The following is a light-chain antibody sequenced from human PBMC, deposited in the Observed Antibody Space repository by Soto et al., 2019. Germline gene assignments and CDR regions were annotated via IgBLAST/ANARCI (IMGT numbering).Light chain of an antibody. Sequence: QSVLTQPPSVSGAPGQRVTISCTGSSSNIGAGYDVHWYQQLPGTAPKLLIYGNSNRPSGVPDRFSGYKSGTSASLAITGLQAEDEADYYCQASDSSLSGSVFGTGTKLTVL. J-gene: IGLJ1*01. CDR1: SSNIGAGYD. V-gene: IGLV1-40*01. CDR2: GNS. CDR3: QASDSSLSGSV.